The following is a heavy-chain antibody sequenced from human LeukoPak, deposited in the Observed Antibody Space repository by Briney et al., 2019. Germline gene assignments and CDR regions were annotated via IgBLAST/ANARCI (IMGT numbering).Heavy chain of an antibody. Sequence: SETLSLTCAVSGGSISSGGYSWSWIRQPPGKGLEWIGYIYHSGSTYYNPSLKSRVTISVDRSKNQFSLKLSSVTAADTAVYYCARASSGIVDFDYWGQGTLVIVSS. V-gene: IGHV4-30-2*01. D-gene: IGHD3-22*01. J-gene: IGHJ4*02. CDR1: GGSISSGGYS. CDR2: IYHSGST. CDR3: ARASSGIVDFDY.